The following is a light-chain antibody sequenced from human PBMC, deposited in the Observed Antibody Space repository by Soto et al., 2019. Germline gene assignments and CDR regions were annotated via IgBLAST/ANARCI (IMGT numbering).Light chain of an antibody. J-gene: IGLJ1*01. CDR2: HVT. V-gene: IGLV2-11*01. Sequence: QSALTHPRSVSGSPGQSVTISCTGTSSDVGGYNYVSWYQQHPGKAPKLMIYHVTYRPSGVSNRYSGSKSGNSASLTISGLQADDEADYYCCSLTISHTYVFGSGTKLTVL. CDR3: CSLTISHTYV. CDR1: SSDVGGYNY.